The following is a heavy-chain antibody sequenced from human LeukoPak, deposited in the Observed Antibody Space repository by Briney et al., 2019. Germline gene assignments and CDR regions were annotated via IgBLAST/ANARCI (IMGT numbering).Heavy chain of an antibody. CDR3: AKDAERGFDYSNSLNY. D-gene: IGHD4-11*01. CDR1: QFTFSHYG. Sequence: GGSLRLSCAASQFTFSHYGMHWGRQAPGRGLQGVAVIWSDASDKYYSDSVKGRFTISRENSKNKLYLEMNKLRAEDTAVYYCAKDAERGFDYSNSLNYWGQGTLVTVSS. CDR2: IWSDASDK. J-gene: IGHJ4*02. V-gene: IGHV3-33*06.